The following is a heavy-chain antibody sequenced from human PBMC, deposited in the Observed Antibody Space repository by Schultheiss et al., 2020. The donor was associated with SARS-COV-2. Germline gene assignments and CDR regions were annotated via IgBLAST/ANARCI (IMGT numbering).Heavy chain of an antibody. J-gene: IGHJ4*02. CDR1: GFTFSSYW. CDR3: ASHSGSVYAMGFDY. D-gene: IGHD1-26*01. V-gene: IGHV3-7*01. CDR2: IKQDGSNK. Sequence: GGSLRLSCAASGFTFSSYWMSWVRQAPGKGLEWVANIKQDGSNKYYADSVKGRFTISRDNSKNTLYLQMNSLRAEDTAVYYCASHSGSVYAMGFDYWGQGTLVTVSS.